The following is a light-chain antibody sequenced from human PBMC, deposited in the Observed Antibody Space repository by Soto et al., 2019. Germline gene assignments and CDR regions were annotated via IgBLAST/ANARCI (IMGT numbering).Light chain of an antibody. V-gene: IGKV1-5*03. CDR1: QTINTW. CDR3: QQYNSYST. J-gene: IGKJ2*01. CDR2: RAS. Sequence: DIQMTQSPSTLSASVGDRVTITCRASQTINTWLAWYQQKPGKAPKLLIHRASTLESGVPSRFSGSGSGTEFILTISRLQPDDFATYYCQQYNSYSTFGQGTKLEIK.